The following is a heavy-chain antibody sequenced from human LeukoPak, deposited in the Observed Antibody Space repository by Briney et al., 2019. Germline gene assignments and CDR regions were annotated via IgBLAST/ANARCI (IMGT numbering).Heavy chain of an antibody. CDR2: IIPIFGTA. D-gene: IGHD3-10*01. Sequence: SVKVSCKASGGTFSSYAISWVRQAPGQGLEWMGGIIPIFGTANYAQKFQGRVTITADESTSTAYMELSSLRSEDTAVYSCARETGYYGSGSFPFDSWGQGTLVTVSS. CDR3: ARETGYYGSGSFPFDS. V-gene: IGHV1-69*13. J-gene: IGHJ4*02. CDR1: GGTFSSYA.